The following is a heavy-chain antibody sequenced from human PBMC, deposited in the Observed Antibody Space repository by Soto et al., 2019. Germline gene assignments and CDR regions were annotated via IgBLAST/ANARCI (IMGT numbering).Heavy chain of an antibody. D-gene: IGHD2-2*01. V-gene: IGHV6-1*01. CDR2: TYYRSKWYN. Sequence: QTLSLTCAISGDSVSSNSAAWNWIRQSPSRGLEWLGRTYYRSKWYNDYAVSVKSRITINPDTSKNQFSLQLNSVTPEDTAVYYCARDSPPSGYCSSTSCPMEGWFDPWGQGTLVTVSS. CDR3: ARDSPPSGYCSSTSCPMEGWFDP. J-gene: IGHJ5*02. CDR1: GDSVSSNSAA.